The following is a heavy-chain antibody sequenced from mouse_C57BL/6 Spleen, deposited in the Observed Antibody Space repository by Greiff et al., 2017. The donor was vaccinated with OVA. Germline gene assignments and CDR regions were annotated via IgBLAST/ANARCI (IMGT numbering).Heavy chain of an antibody. J-gene: IGHJ4*01. V-gene: IGHV1-55*01. D-gene: IGHD2-4*01. CDR3: ARFPLYDYDVRYAMDY. CDR1: GYTFTSYW. Sequence: QVQLQQPGAELVKPGASVKMSCKASGYTFTSYWITWVKQRPGQGLEWIGDIYPGSGSTNYNEKFKSKATLTVDTSSSTAYMQLSSLTSEDSAVYYCARFPLYDYDVRYAMDYWGQGTSVTVSS. CDR2: IYPGSGST.